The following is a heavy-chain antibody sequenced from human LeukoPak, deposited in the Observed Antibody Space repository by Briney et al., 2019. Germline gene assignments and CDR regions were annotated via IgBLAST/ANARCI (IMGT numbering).Heavy chain of an antibody. J-gene: IGHJ4*02. Sequence: SVKVSCKASGGTFSSYAISWVRQAPGQGLEWMGGIIPIFGTANYAQKFQGRVTITADESTSTAYMELCSLRSEDTAVYYCASAPHNYYGSGSYYSLTTFDYWGQGTLVTVSS. CDR1: GGTFSSYA. CDR3: ASAPHNYYGSGSYYSLTTFDY. CDR2: IIPIFGTA. D-gene: IGHD3-10*01. V-gene: IGHV1-69*13.